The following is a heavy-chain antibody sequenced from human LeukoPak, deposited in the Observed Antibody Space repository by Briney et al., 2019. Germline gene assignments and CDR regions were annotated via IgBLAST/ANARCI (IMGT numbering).Heavy chain of an antibody. CDR2: ISSSSSYI. D-gene: IGHD1-26*01. CDR3: ARGSYYAYYYYGMDV. J-gene: IGHJ6*02. Sequence: GGSLRLSCAASGFTFSSYSMNWVRQAPGKGLEWVSSISSSSSYIYYADSVKGRFTISRDSAKNSLYLQMNSLRAEDTAVYYCARGSYYAYYYYGMDVWGQGTTVTVSS. V-gene: IGHV3-21*01. CDR1: GFTFSSYS.